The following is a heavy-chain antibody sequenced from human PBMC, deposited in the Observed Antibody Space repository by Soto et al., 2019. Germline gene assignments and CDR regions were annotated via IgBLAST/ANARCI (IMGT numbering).Heavy chain of an antibody. D-gene: IGHD6-6*01. Sequence: QVQLQQWGAGLLKPSETLSLTCAVYGGSFSGYYWSWIRQPPGKGLEWIGEINHSGSTNYNPSLKSRVIISVDTSKNQFSLKLSSVTAADTAVYYCARGRRGSSSDHYFDYWGQGTLVTVSS. J-gene: IGHJ4*02. CDR2: INHSGST. V-gene: IGHV4-34*01. CDR1: GGSFSGYY. CDR3: ARGRRGSSSDHYFDY.